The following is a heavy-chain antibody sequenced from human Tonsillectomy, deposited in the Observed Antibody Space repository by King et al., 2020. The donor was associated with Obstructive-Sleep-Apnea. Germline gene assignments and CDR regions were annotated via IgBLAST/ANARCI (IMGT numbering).Heavy chain of an antibody. V-gene: IGHV3-30*04. Sequence: VQLVESGGGVVQPGRSLRLSCAASGYTFRSYAMYWVRQAPGKGLEWVAVISFVGSNKYYGDSVKGRFTISRDNSKNTLYLQVNSLRAEDTAVYYCARDLHTSRPITDFWSGAADYWGQGTLVTVSS. CDR1: GYTFRSYA. J-gene: IGHJ4*02. CDR2: ISFVGSNK. D-gene: IGHD3-3*01. CDR3: ARDLHTSRPITDFWSGAADY.